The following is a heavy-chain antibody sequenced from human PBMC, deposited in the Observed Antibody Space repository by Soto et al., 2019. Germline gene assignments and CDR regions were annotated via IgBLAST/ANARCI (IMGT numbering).Heavy chain of an antibody. CDR2: INQDGGGT. V-gene: IGHV3-7*03. CDR1: GFTFSNSF. J-gene: IGHJ4*02. D-gene: IGHD6-19*01. Sequence: EVQLVESGGALVQPGGSLRLSCVVSGFTFSNSFMGWVRQAPGKGLEWVANINQDGGGTYYVDSVRSRFTISRDNAKELVFLQMNSLRVEDTAVYYCARYFRGSGRYFFDYWGQGTLVTVSS. CDR3: ARYFRGSGRYFFDY.